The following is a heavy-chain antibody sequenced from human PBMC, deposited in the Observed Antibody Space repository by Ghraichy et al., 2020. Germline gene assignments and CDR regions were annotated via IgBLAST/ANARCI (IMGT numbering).Heavy chain of an antibody. CDR2: ISGSADST. J-gene: IGHJ4*02. Sequence: GGSLRLSCAASGFTFISYAMTWVRQAPGKGLEWVSTISGSADSTYYADSVKGRFTISRDNSKNTLYLQMSSLRAEDTAVYYCAQDRITMIVGIPVGVWGQGTLVTVSS. V-gene: IGHV3-23*01. CDR3: AQDRITMIVGIPVGV. D-gene: IGHD3-22*01. CDR1: GFTFISYA.